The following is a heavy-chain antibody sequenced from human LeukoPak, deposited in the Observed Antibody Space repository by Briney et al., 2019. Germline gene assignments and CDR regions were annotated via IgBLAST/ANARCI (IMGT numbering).Heavy chain of an antibody. D-gene: IGHD3-16*01. J-gene: IGHJ6*04. V-gene: IGHV4-31*03. CDR2: NDCSGKY. Sequence: SQTLSLTCTVSGDSISSGCRYWSWIRQRPGKGLERIGYNDCSGKYYYNSSLEGRATLSLDMSNSRFSLKLRSVTAADTAVHFCAIAKMGGDYYRVDVWGKGATAAVSS. CDR3: AIAKMGGDYYRVDV. CDR1: GDSISSGCRY.